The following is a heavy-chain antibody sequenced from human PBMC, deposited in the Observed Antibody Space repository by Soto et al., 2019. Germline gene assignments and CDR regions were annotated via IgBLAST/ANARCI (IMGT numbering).Heavy chain of an antibody. CDR3: ATPTLAAADPLGYYYGMDV. CDR1: GGSISSSSYY. J-gene: IGHJ6*02. Sequence: PSETLSLTCTVSGGSISSSSYYWGWIRQPPGKGLEWIGSIYYSGSTYYNPSLKSRVTISVDTSKNQFSLKLSSVTAADTAVYYCATPTLAAADPLGYYYGMDVWGQGTTVTVSS. V-gene: IGHV4-39*01. D-gene: IGHD6-13*01. CDR2: IYYSGST.